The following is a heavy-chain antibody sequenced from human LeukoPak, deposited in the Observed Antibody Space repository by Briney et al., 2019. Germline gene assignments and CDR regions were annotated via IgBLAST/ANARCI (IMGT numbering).Heavy chain of an antibody. J-gene: IGHJ2*01. CDR2: IYYSGST. CDR3: ARHGLSAWEGVLDGYFDL. Sequence: SETLSLTCTVSGGSISSSSYYWGWLRQPPGKGLECIGSIYYSGSTYYNPSLKSRITISVDSSKNQFSLRPSSVTAADTAVYYCARHGLSAWEGVLDGYFDLWGRGTLVTVSS. V-gene: IGHV4-39*01. CDR1: GGSISSSSYY. D-gene: IGHD1-26*01.